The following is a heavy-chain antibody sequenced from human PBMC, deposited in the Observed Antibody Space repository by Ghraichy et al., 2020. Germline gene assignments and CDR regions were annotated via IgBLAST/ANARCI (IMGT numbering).Heavy chain of an antibody. V-gene: IGHV4-39*01. Sequence: SQTLSLTCVVSGDSVNSKNYFWAWIRQPPGKGLEWIGSIFYNGKTYYSPSLKSRVTMSVDTSNNQFSLNLTSATAADTSVYYCSRNRGPFLDAFHIWGPGTMVAVSS. CDR1: GDSVNSKNYF. D-gene: IGHD3-3*02. J-gene: IGHJ3*02. CDR2: IFYNGKT. CDR3: SRNRGPFLDAFHI.